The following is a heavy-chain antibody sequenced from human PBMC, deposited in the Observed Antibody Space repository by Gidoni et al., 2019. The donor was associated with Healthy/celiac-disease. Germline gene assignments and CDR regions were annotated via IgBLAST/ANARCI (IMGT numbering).Heavy chain of an antibody. CDR1: GFTVSSNY. V-gene: IGHV3-66*02. Sequence: EVQLLESGGGLVQPGGSLRLSCAASGFTVSSNYMSWVRQAPGKGLEWVSVIYSGGSTYYADSVKGRFTISRDNSKNTLYLQMNSLRAEDTAVYYCARDLSYYDSSGTGYWGQGTLVTVSS. CDR2: IYSGGST. CDR3: ARDLSYYDSSGTGY. J-gene: IGHJ4*02. D-gene: IGHD3-22*01.